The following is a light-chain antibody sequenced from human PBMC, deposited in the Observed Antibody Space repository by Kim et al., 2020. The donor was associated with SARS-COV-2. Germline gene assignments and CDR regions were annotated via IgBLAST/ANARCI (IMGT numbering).Light chain of an antibody. Sequence: SVSPGERATLSCRASQSVSSNLAWYQQKPGQAPRLLIYGASTRATGIPARFSGSGSGTKFTLTISSLQSEDFAVYYCQQYNNWLYTFGQGTKLEI. CDR1: QSVSSN. CDR3: QQYNNWLYT. V-gene: IGKV3-15*01. J-gene: IGKJ2*01. CDR2: GAS.